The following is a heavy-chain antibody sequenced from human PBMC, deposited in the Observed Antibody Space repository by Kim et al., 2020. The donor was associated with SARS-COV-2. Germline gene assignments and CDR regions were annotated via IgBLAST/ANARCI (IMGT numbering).Heavy chain of an antibody. CDR2: INSDGSST. CDR1: GFTFSSYW. D-gene: IGHD5-18*01. V-gene: IGHV3-74*01. J-gene: IGHJ2*01. Sequence: GGSLRLSCAASGFTFSSYWMHWVRQAPGKGLVWVSRINSDGSSTSYTDSVKGRFTISRDNAKNTLYLQMNSLRAEDTAVYYCARDSGYSYGLRYFDLWGRGTLVTVSS. CDR3: ARDSGYSYGLRYFDL.